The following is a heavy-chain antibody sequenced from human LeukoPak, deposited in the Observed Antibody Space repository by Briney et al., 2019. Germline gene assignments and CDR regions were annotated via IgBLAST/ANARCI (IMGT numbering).Heavy chain of an antibody. CDR2: ISWNSGST. V-gene: IGHV3-9*01. D-gene: IGHD6-13*01. CDR1: GFTFDESA. Sequence: GGSLRLSCAASGFTFDESAMHWVRQAPGKGLEWVSGISWNSGSTGYGDSVKGRFTISRDNAKNSLYLQMNSLRPEDTALYYCATVGDSRHPQFDYWGQGTLVTVSS. J-gene: IGHJ4*02. CDR3: ATVGDSRHPQFDY.